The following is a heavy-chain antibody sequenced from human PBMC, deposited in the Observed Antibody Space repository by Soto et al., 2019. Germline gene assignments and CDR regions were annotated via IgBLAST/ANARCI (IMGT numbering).Heavy chain of an antibody. CDR3: ATQRGGGGY. CDR1: GFTVSNNY. V-gene: IGHV3-53*01. D-gene: IGHD6-25*01. CDR2: IYSGGYT. Sequence: EVQLVESGGGLIQPGGSLRLSCAVSGFTVSNNYMSWVRQAPGKGLEGVSVIYSGGYTAYGDSVKGRFTISRDNSKNTLYLKKNSRGAADPAVFSCATQRGGGGYWGQGTLVTVSS. J-gene: IGHJ4*02.